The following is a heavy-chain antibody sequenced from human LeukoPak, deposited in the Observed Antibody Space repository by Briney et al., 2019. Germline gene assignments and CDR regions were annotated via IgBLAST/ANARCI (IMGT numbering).Heavy chain of an antibody. CDR2: IIPIFGTA. CDR1: GGTFSSYA. CDR3: ARGGGDPSFDY. Sequence: ASVKVSCKASGGTFSSYAISWVRQAPGQGLEWMGGIIPIFGTANYAQKFQGKVTITADESTSTAYMELSSLRSEDTAVYYCARGGGDPSFDYWGQGTLVTVSS. V-gene: IGHV1-69*13. D-gene: IGHD2-21*02. J-gene: IGHJ4*02.